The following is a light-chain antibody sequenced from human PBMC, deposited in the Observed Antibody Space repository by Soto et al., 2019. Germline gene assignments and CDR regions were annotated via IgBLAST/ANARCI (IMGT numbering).Light chain of an antibody. V-gene: IGLV2-14*01. CDR2: EVS. CDR3: NSHTSSNTRV. CDR1: SSDVGGYNH. J-gene: IGLJ1*01. Sequence: QSVLTQPASVSGSPGQPITISCTGTSSDVGGYNHVSWYQHHPGKAPKLMIYEVSNRPSGVSNRFSGSKSGNTASLTISGLQADDEADYYCNSHTSSNTRVFGTGTKVTV.